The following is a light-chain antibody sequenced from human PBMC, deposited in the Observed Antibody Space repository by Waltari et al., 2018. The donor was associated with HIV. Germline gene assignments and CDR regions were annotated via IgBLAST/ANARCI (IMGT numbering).Light chain of an antibody. J-gene: IGKJ4*01. CDR1: QAISSY. Sequence: DIQLTQSPSFVSASVGDTVTITCRASQAISSYVAWYQQRPTKAPKVLLYGASTLQAGVPSRFRGSGSGTEFTLTITSVQPDDFATDYCQQIKTLPLTFGGGTRIDIK. V-gene: IGKV1-9*01. CDR3: QQIKTLPLT. CDR2: GAS.